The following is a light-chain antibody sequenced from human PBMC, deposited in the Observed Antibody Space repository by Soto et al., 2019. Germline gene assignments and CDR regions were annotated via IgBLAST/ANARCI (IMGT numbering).Light chain of an antibody. V-gene: IGKV3-11*01. CDR2: GAS. CDR1: QSVGTS. Sequence: EIVLTQSPATLSLYPGERATLSCRASQSVGTSLVWYQQKPGQAPRLLIHGASNRATGIPARFSGSGSGTDFTLAISSLEPEDFAVYYCQQRSSWPPLFGQGTRLEIK. J-gene: IGKJ5*01. CDR3: QQRSSWPPL.